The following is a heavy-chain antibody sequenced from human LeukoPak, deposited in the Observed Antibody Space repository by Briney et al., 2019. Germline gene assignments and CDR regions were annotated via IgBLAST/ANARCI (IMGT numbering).Heavy chain of an antibody. Sequence: ASVKVSCKASGGTFSSYAISWVRQAPGQGLEWMGGIIPIFGTANYAQKFQGRVTITADESTSTAYMELSSLRSEDTAVYYCARDRVVEPAAKFWFDPWGQGTLVTVSS. CDR1: GGTFSSYA. V-gene: IGHV1-69*13. J-gene: IGHJ5*02. CDR2: IIPIFGTA. CDR3: ARDRVVEPAAKFWFDP. D-gene: IGHD2-2*01.